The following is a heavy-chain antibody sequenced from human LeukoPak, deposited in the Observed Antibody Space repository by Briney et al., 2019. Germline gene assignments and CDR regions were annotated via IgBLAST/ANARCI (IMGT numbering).Heavy chain of an antibody. J-gene: IGHJ5*02. CDR2: IYYSGST. D-gene: IGHD3-10*01. V-gene: IGHV4-61*01. CDR3: ARDIPSGSYSGWLDP. CDR1: GGSVSSGSYY. Sequence: PSETLSLTCTVSGGSVSSGSYYWSWIRQPPGKGLEWIGYIYYSGSTNYNPSLKSRVTISVDTSKNQFSLKLSSVTAADTAVYYCARDIPSGSYSGWLDPWGQGTLVTVSS.